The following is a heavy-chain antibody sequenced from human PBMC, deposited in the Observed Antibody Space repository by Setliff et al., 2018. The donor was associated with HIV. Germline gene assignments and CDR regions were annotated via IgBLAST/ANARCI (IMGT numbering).Heavy chain of an antibody. CDR2: IYHSGST. CDR1: GYSISSGYY. Sequence: PSETLSLTCTVSGYSISSGYYWGWIRQPPGKGLEWIANIYHSGSTYYNPSLKSRVTISLDTSKNHFSLKLSSVTAADTAVYYCARGRAECVAVAVMGSWFDPWGQGTLVTVSS. V-gene: IGHV4-38-2*02. D-gene: IGHD6-19*01. J-gene: IGHJ5*02. CDR3: ARGRAECVAVAVMGSWFDP.